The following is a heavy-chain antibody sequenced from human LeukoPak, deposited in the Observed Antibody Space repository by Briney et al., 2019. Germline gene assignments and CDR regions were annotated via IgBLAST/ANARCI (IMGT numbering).Heavy chain of an antibody. CDR1: GFTVSSNY. Sequence: GSLRLSCAASGFTVSSNYMAWVRQPPGKGLEWIGQINHRGSSHYNPSLRSRVTISVDTSKTQFSLKLTSVTAADTAVYYCARDKFCSDTGSCNIGLFDFWGQGALVTVSS. CDR3: ARDKFCSDTGSCNIGLFDF. D-gene: IGHD2-15*01. V-gene: IGHV4-34*01. J-gene: IGHJ4*02. CDR2: INHRGSS.